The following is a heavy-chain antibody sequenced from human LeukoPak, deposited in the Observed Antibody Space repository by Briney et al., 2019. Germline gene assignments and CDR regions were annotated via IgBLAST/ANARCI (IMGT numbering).Heavy chain of an antibody. V-gene: IGHV4-30-2*01. Sequence: SETLSLTCAVSGGSIRSGGYSWSWIRQPPGKGLEWIGYIYHSGSTYYSPSLKSRVTISVDRSKNQFSLKLSSVTAADTAVYYCARSNYYDSSGSYFDYWGQGTLVTVSS. CDR1: GGSIRSGGYS. J-gene: IGHJ4*02. CDR3: ARSNYYDSSGSYFDY. CDR2: IYHSGST. D-gene: IGHD3-22*01.